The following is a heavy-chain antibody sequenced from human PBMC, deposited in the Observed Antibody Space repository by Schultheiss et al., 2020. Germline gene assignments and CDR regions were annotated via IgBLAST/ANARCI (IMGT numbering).Heavy chain of an antibody. Sequence: WGSMRLSCAASGFTFSSYSMNWVRQAPGKGLEWVSSISSSSSYIYYADSVKGRFTISRDNAKNSLYLQMNSLRAEDTAVYYCARDPGAAAAGTGFDYWGQGTLVTVSS. V-gene: IGHV3-21*01. CDR2: ISSSSSYI. CDR3: ARDPGAAAAGTGFDY. D-gene: IGHD6-13*01. CDR1: GFTFSSYS. J-gene: IGHJ4*02.